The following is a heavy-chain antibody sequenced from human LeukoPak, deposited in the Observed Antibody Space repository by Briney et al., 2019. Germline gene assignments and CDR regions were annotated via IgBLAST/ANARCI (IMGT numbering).Heavy chain of an antibody. Sequence: GGSLRLSCVVSGFTFSSYWMSWVRLAPGKGLEWVADIKHDGSEQYYVDSVKGRFTISRDNAKTSLYLQMNSLRAEDTAVYYCARENRWTHFDNWGQGTLVTVSS. J-gene: IGHJ4*02. D-gene: IGHD2-15*01. V-gene: IGHV3-7*04. CDR3: ARENRWTHFDN. CDR1: GFTFSSYW. CDR2: IKHDGSEQ.